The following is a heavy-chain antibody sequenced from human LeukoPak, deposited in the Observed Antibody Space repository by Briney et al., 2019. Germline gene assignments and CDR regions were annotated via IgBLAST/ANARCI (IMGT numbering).Heavy chain of an antibody. CDR1: GGSFSGYY. CDR2: INHSGST. J-gene: IGHJ4*02. Sequence: PSETLSLTCAVYGGSFSGYYWSWIRQPPGKGLEWIGEINHSGSTNYNPSLKSRVTISVDTSKNQFSLKLSSVTAADTAVYYCARPYSSGWYGGYYFDYWGQGTLVTVSS. D-gene: IGHD6-19*01. CDR3: ARPYSSGWYGGYYFDY. V-gene: IGHV4-34*01.